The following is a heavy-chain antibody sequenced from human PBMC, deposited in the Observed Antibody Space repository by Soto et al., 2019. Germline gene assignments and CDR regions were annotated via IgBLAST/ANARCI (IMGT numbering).Heavy chain of an antibody. D-gene: IGHD3-3*01. Sequence: GGSLRLSCAASGFTFSSYWMSWVRQAPGKGLEWVANIKQDGSEKYYVDCVKGRFTNSRDNAKNSLYLKMNSLRSEDTAVYYCARPITIFGVAQSMDVWGKGTTVTVSS. CDR3: ARPITIFGVAQSMDV. V-gene: IGHV3-7*01. CDR1: GFTFSSYW. J-gene: IGHJ6*03. CDR2: IKQDGSEK.